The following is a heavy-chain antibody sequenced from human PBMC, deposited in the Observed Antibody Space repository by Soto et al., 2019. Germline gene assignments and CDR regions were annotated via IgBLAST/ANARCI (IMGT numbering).Heavy chain of an antibody. Sequence: SETLSLTCAVSGGSISSSNWWSWVRQPPGKGLEWIGEIYHSGSTNYNPFLKSRVTISVDKSKNQFSLKLSSVTAADTAVYYCARVAARLEWLLYGFDYWGQGTLVTVSS. CDR1: GGSISSSNW. CDR2: IYHSGST. J-gene: IGHJ4*02. D-gene: IGHD3-3*01. CDR3: ARVAARLEWLLYGFDY. V-gene: IGHV4-4*02.